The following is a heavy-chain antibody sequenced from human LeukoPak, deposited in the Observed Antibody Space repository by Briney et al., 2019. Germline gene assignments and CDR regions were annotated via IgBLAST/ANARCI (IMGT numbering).Heavy chain of an antibody. J-gene: IGHJ4*02. CDR2: ISYDGSNK. CDR3: ANLNIGTATSRDY. D-gene: IGHD5-18*01. V-gene: IGHV3-30*18. CDR1: GFTFSSYG. Sequence: GGSRRLSCAASGFTFSSYGMHWVRQAPGKGLEWVAVISYDGSNKYYADSVKGRFTISRDNSKNTLYLQMNSLRAEDTAVYYCANLNIGTATSRDYWGQGTLVTVSS.